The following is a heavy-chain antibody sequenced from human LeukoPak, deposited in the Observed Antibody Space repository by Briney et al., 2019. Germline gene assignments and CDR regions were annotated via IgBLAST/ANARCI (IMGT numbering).Heavy chain of an antibody. D-gene: IGHD3-10*01. Sequence: PSETLSLTCAVYGESMTGHYWTWIRQPPGKRLEWIGEIHHSGGINSNPSLKNRVTMSIDMSKNQFSLKLKSVTAADTAVYYCARATASGSGRAYDHWAQGNLVPVS. J-gene: IGHJ4*02. CDR2: IHHSGGI. CDR1: GESMTGHY. V-gene: IGHV4-34*01. CDR3: ARATASGSGRAYDH.